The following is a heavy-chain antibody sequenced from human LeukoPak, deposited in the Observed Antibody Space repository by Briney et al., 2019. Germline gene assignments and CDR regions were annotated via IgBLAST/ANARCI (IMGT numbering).Heavy chain of an antibody. CDR2: IYSGGST. CDR3: ARDGGFTTVTTPDY. Sequence: GGSLRLSCAASGFTVSSNYMSWVRQAPGKGLEWVSVIYSGGSTYYADSVKGRFTISRDNSKNTLYLQMNSLRAEDTAVYYCARDGGFTTVTTPDYWGQGTLVTVSS. D-gene: IGHD4-17*01. V-gene: IGHV3-66*01. CDR1: GFTVSSNY. J-gene: IGHJ4*02.